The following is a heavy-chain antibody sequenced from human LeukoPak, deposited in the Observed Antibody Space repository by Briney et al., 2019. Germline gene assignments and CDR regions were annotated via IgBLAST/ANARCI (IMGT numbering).Heavy chain of an antibody. CDR2: ISSSSSYI. CDR1: GFTLSDHY. CDR3: AEAGYDSSGYNPP. D-gene: IGHD3-22*01. J-gene: IGHJ4*02. Sequence: GGSLRLSCAVSGFTLSDHYMDWVGQAPGRGREGVSSISSSSSYIYYADSVKGRFTISRDNAKNTLYLQMNNLRAEDTAVYYCAEAGYDSSGYNPPWGQGTLVTVSS. V-gene: IGHV3-21*01.